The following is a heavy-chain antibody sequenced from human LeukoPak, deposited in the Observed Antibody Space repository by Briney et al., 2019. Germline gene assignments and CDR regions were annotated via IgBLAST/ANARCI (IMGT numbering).Heavy chain of an antibody. CDR1: GFTFSTYT. CDR3: AKDGGLWVSAHWGDS. CDR2: VNGGGNT. Sequence: AGGSLRLSCAASGFTFSTYTMSWVRQAPGKGLEWVSAVNGGGNTWYADSVKGRFTVSRDNSKNTLFLQMNSLRAEDTAVYYCAKDGGLWVSAHWGDSWGRGTLVTVSS. J-gene: IGHJ4*02. D-gene: IGHD7-27*01. V-gene: IGHV3-23*01.